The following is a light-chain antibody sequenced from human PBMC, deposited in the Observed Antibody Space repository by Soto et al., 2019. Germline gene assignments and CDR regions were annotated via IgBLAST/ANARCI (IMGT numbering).Light chain of an antibody. Sequence: QSVLTQPPSASGTPGQRVTTSCSGSSSNIGSNTVNWYQQLPGTAPKLLIYSNNQRPSGVPDRFSGSKSGTSASLAISGLQSEDEAEYYCAAWDDSLNGYVFGTGTKVTVL. CDR1: SSNIGSNT. J-gene: IGLJ1*01. CDR2: SNN. CDR3: AAWDDSLNGYV. V-gene: IGLV1-44*01.